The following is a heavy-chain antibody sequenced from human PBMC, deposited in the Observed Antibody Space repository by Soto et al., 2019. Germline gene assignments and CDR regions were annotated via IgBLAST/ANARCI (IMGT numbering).Heavy chain of an antibody. J-gene: IGHJ4*02. CDR3: ARTYDSNGYANEFDS. D-gene: IGHD3-22*01. Sequence: EVQLLESGGALEHPGGSLRLSCAAAGFAFSTYAMTWVRQAPGKGLEWVSVISGSGGSSYYAASVKGRFTISRDNSKNTLFLQMNGLRAEDTAVYYCARTYDSNGYANEFDSWGQGILVTVTS. V-gene: IGHV3-23*01. CDR2: ISGSGGSS. CDR1: GFAFSTYA.